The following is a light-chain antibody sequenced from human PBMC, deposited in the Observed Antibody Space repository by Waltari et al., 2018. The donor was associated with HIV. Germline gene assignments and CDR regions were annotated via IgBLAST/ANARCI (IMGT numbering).Light chain of an antibody. V-gene: IGLV2-14*01. Sequence: QSALTQPASVSGSPGQSIVLPCTGSSSDIGYYDYVSWYQQYPGQAPKALIYKVTSRPAGTPFRFSGSKSATTAFLAISKLQTDDEADYFCSSYTRRGTVVFGGGTRLTVL. CDR1: SSDIGYYDY. CDR2: KVT. J-gene: IGLJ2*01. CDR3: SSYTRRGTVV.